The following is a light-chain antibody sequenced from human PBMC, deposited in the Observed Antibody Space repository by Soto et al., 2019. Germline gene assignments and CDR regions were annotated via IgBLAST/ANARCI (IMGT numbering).Light chain of an antibody. CDR2: KAS. Sequence: DIQMTQSPSTLSASVGDRVTITCRASQSISSWLAWYQQKPGKAPKLLIYKASSLEVGVPSRFSGSGAGTDYTLTISSLQPDDFATYYCQQYHIYSLTFGGATKVDIK. V-gene: IGKV1-5*03. CDR3: QQYHIYSLT. J-gene: IGKJ4*01. CDR1: QSISSW.